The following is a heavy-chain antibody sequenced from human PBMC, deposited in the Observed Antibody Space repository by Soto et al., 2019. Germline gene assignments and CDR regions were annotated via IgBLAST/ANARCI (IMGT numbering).Heavy chain of an antibody. Sequence: SETLSLTCTVSGGSISPYYLSWIRQPPGKGLEWIGYVYYSGNTNYNPSLESRVTISVDTSRNRFSLNLTSATAADTAVYYCARKGAAASYAHYYMDVWGRGTAVTVSS. V-gene: IGHV4-59*01. J-gene: IGHJ6*03. CDR1: GGSISPYY. CDR3: ARKGAAASYAHYYMDV. CDR2: VYYSGNT. D-gene: IGHD6-13*01.